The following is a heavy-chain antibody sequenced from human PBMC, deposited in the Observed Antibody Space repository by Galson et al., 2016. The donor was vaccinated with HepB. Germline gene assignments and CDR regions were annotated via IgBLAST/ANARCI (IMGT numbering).Heavy chain of an antibody. D-gene: IGHD5-12*01. CDR3: ARINIGLATYCFDH. V-gene: IGHV2-5*08. CDR1: GFSLSTSGMC. CDR2: IDWDDDE. Sequence: PALVKPTQTLTLTCTFSGFSLSTSGMCVSWIRQAPGKALEWLALIDWDDDERYSPSLKTRLTITKDTSKNQVVLTMTNMDLEDTATYYCARINIGLATYCFDHWGQGTLVTVSS. J-gene: IGHJ4*02.